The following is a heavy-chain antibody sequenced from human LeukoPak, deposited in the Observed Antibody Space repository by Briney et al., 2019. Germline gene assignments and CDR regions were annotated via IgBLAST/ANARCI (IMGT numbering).Heavy chain of an antibody. D-gene: IGHD2-2*03. CDR1: GGSISSGGYY. CDR3: ARSVAMDIVVVPAAFGNFDY. J-gene: IGHJ4*02. V-gene: IGHV4-31*03. Sequence: SQTLSLTCTVSGGSISSGGYYWSWIRQHPGKGLEWLGYIYYSGSTYYNPSLKSRVTISVDTSKNQFSLKLSSVTAADTAVYYCARSVAMDIVVVPAAFGNFDYWGQGTLVTVSS. CDR2: IYYSGST.